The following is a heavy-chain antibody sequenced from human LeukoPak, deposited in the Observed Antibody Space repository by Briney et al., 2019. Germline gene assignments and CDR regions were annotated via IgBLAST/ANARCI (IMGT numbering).Heavy chain of an antibody. Sequence: ASGKVSCKASGYTFTSYAMNWVGQAPGQGLEWMGWINTNTGNPTYAQGFTGRFVFSLDTSVSTAYLQISSLKAEDTAVYYCARRAVETRFDPWGQGTLVTVSS. CDR2: INTNTGNP. CDR1: GYTFTSYA. J-gene: IGHJ5*02. D-gene: IGHD5-24*01. V-gene: IGHV7-4-1*02. CDR3: ARRAVETRFDP.